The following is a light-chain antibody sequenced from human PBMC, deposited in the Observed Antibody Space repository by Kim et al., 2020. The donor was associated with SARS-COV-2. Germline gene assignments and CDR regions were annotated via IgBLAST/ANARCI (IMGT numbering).Light chain of an antibody. CDR1: IGPTSSA. V-gene: IGLV4-69*01. Sequence: SVKLPSTRSIGPTSSAIGWYQALQEKGPHSLMKVNKDGTLIKGDGIPARFSGSSSGAERSLTISSLQSEDEADYYCQTWGTGPVLFGGGTQLT. CDR3: QTWGTGPVL. J-gene: IGLJ2*01. CDR2: VNKDGTL.